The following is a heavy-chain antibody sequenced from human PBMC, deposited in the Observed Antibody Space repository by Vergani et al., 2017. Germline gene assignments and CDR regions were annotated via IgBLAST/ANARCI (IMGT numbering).Heavy chain of an antibody. Sequence: QVQLQESGPGLVKPSETLSLTCTVPGGPISSYYWSWIRQPPGKGLEWIGYIYYSGSTNYNPSLKSRVTISVDTSKNQFSLKLSSVTAADTAVYYCARRSQSRYETYYYYGMDVWGQGTTVTVSS. V-gene: IGHV4-59*01. D-gene: IGHD5-12*01. CDR2: IYYSGST. J-gene: IGHJ6*02. CDR1: GGPISSYY. CDR3: ARRSQSRYETYYYYGMDV.